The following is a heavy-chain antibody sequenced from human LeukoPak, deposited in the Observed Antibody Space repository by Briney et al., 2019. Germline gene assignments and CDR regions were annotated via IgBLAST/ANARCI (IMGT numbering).Heavy chain of an antibody. Sequence: GGSLRLSCAAPGFTFSNYAMSWVRQAPGKGLEWVSAISGSGGSTYYADPVKGRFTISRDNSKNTLYLQMNSLRAEDTAVYYCAKDLTYYDYVWGSYRKGGPGYYFDYWGQGTLVTVSS. J-gene: IGHJ4*02. V-gene: IGHV3-23*01. CDR3: AKDLTYYDYVWGSYRKGGPGYYFDY. D-gene: IGHD3-16*02. CDR2: ISGSGGST. CDR1: GFTFSNYA.